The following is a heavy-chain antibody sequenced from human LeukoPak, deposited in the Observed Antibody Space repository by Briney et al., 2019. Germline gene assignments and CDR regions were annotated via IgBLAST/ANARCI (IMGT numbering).Heavy chain of an antibody. J-gene: IGHJ5*02. V-gene: IGHV3-21*01. CDR1: GFTFRTYN. Sequence: GGSLRLSCAASGFTFRTYNMNWVRQAPGKGLEWVSSISSRTTYIYYADSVKGRFTISGDNAKNSLYLQMNSLRAEDTAVYYCARGPYNWNSGWFDPWGQGTLVTVSS. CDR2: ISSRTTYI. D-gene: IGHD1-7*01. CDR3: ARGPYNWNSGWFDP.